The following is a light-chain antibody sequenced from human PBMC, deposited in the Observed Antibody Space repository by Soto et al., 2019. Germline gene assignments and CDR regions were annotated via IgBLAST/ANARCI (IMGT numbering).Light chain of an antibody. CDR2: DAS. CDR1: QSIGTW. Sequence: DIPMTQSPSTLSASVGDRVTITCRASQSIGTWLARYQHKPGRAPKLLIYDASTLEGGVPSRFSGSRSRTEFTFTISSLQPDDFATYYCQQYNSYSRAFGQGTKVEIK. CDR3: QQYNSYSRA. V-gene: IGKV1-5*01. J-gene: IGKJ1*01.